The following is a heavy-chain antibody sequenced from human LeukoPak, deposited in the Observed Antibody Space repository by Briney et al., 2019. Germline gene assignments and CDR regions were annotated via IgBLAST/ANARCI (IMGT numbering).Heavy chain of an antibody. Sequence: GRSLRLSCAGSGFTFRSHAMPWVRQVPGKGLEWVGVITYDGRNERHADSVKGRFTISRDNSKNTLYLHMSSLRAEDTAVYFCARDSSDTAMVEGALDFWGQGTMVTVSS. D-gene: IGHD5-18*01. CDR3: ARDSSDTAMVEGALDF. CDR1: GFTFRSHA. V-gene: IGHV3-30*15. CDR2: ITYDGRNE. J-gene: IGHJ3*01.